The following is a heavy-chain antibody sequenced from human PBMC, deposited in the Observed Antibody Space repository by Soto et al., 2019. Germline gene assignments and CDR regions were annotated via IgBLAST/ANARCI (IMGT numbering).Heavy chain of an antibody. Sequence: HPGGALRLSCVASGFTFSSYAMSWVRQAPGKGLEWVSAISGSGGSTYYADSVKGRFTISRDNSKNTLYLQMNSLRAEDTAVYYCAKVRVPHYDFWTSYGMDVWGQGTTVTVSS. D-gene: IGHD3-3*01. CDR2: ISGSGGST. CDR1: GFTFSSYA. V-gene: IGHV3-23*01. CDR3: AKVRVPHYDFWTSYGMDV. J-gene: IGHJ6*02.